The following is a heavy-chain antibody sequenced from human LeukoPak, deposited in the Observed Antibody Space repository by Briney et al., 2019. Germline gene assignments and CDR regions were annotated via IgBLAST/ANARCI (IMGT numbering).Heavy chain of an antibody. CDR2: IYSSGST. CDR1: GFTVSSNY. D-gene: IGHD3-10*01. CDR3: ANLPRGDY. Sequence: GGSLRLSRAASGFTVSSNYMTWVRQAPGKGLEWVSIIYSSGSTYYADSLKGRFTISRDNSKNTVYLQMSSLRAEDTAVYYCANLPRGDYWGQGTLVTVSS. J-gene: IGHJ4*02. V-gene: IGHV3-53*01.